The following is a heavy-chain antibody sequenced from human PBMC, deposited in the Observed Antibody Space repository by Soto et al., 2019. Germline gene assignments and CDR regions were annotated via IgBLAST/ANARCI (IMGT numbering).Heavy chain of an antibody. D-gene: IGHD1-26*01. Sequence: ASVKVSCKAPGYTFINYGISWVRQAPGQGLEWMGCISIYNGNTKYAQKVQGRVTMTTDTSTNTAYMELRGLRSDDTAVYYCARRLSENSYAFDFWGQGTMVTVSS. CDR3: ARRLSENSYAFDF. CDR2: ISIYNGNT. J-gene: IGHJ3*01. V-gene: IGHV1-18*04. CDR1: GYTFINYG.